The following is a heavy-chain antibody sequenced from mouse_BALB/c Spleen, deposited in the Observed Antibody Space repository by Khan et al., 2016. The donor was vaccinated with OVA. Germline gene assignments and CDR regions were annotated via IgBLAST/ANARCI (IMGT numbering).Heavy chain of an antibody. CDR1: GFTFSNYA. CDR2: ISSGGNT. J-gene: IGHJ3*01. Sequence: EVELVESGGGLVKPGGSLKFSCAASGFTFSNYAMSWVRQTPEKRLEWVASISSGGNTYYHDSVKGRFTISRDNARNILYLQMSSLRSEDTAMYYCARDYWFTYWGQGTLVTVSA. CDR3: ARDYWFTY. V-gene: IGHV5-6-5*01.